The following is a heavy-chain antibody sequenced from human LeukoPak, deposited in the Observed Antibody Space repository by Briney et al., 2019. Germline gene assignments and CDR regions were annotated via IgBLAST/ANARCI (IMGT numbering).Heavy chain of an antibody. CDR3: ASYDSSGYYPWAFDY. V-gene: IGHV3-23*01. Sequence: GGSLRLSCAASEFTFSSYAMSWVRQAPGKGLEWVSAISGSGGSTYYADSVKGRFTISRDNSKNTLYLQMNSLRAEDTAVYYCASYDSSGYYPWAFDYWGQGTLVTVSS. D-gene: IGHD3-22*01. CDR1: EFTFSSYA. J-gene: IGHJ4*02. CDR2: ISGSGGST.